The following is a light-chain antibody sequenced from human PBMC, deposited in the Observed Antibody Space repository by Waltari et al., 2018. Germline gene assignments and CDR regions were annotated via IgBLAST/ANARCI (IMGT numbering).Light chain of an antibody. CDR3: QTWGTGIQV. J-gene: IGLJ2*01. Sequence: QLVLTQSPSASASLGASVKLTCTLSSGHSSYAIAWHQQQPEKGPRYLMKVNSDGSHKKGDGIPDRFSGSSSGTERYLTISSLQSEDEADYYCQTWGTGIQVFGGGTKLTDL. CDR1: SGHSSYA. CDR2: VNSDGSH. V-gene: IGLV4-69*01.